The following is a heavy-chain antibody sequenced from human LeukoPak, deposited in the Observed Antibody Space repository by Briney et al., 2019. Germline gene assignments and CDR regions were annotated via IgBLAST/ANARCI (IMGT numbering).Heavy chain of an antibody. D-gene: IGHD6-13*01. J-gene: IGHJ4*02. CDR3: ARAGGAGTVDF. CDR2: INQGGTDA. Sequence: GGSLRLSCAASGFSFGIYWMRWVRQAPGEGLEWVAKINQGGTDAYYVDSLKGRFTISRDNANNSLYLQMNSLRAGDTAVYYCARAGGAGTVDFWGQGTLIMVSS. V-gene: IGHV3-7*01. CDR1: GFSFGIYW.